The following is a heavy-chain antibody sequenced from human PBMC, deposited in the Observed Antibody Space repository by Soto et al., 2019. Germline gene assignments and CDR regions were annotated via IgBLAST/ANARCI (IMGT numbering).Heavy chain of an antibody. D-gene: IGHD6-19*01. CDR1: GFTFSSYA. Sequence: TGGSLRLSCAASGFTFSSYAMSWVRQAPGKGLEWVSVISGSGGSTNYADSVKGRFTISRDNTKNTLYLQMNSLRAEDTAVYYCAKDRYSSGLTPDYWGQGTLVTVSS. CDR3: AKDRYSSGLTPDY. V-gene: IGHV3-23*01. CDR2: ISGSGGST. J-gene: IGHJ4*02.